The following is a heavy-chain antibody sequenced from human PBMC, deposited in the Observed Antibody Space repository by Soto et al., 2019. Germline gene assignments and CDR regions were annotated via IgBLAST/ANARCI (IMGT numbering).Heavy chain of an antibody. CDR2: IYHAGST. Sequence: QVQLQESGPRLVKPSGTLSLTCTVSGGSITNSNWWSWVRLPPANGLEWIGDIYHAGSTKYNPSLERRVTMSVDTSNNQFALTLTSVTAADTAVYFCARGPPIVGNTTPLDSWGQGTLVTVS. V-gene: IGHV4-4*02. J-gene: IGHJ4*02. CDR1: GGSITNSNW. CDR3: ARGPPIVGNTTPLDS. D-gene: IGHD1-26*01.